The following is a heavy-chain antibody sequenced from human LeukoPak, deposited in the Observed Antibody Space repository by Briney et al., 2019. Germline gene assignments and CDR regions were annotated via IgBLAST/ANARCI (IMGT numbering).Heavy chain of an antibody. V-gene: IGHV3-43D*03. J-gene: IGHJ4*02. Sequence: GGSLRLSCAAAGFTFDDYAMHWVRQVPGKGLEWVSFISWDGGSTYYADSVKGRFTISRDNSKNSLYLQMNSLRSDDTALYYCTKDAGPTGFSSGWLNDYWGQGTLVTASS. D-gene: IGHD6-19*01. CDR3: TKDAGPTGFSSGWLNDY. CDR2: ISWDGGST. CDR1: GFTFDDYA.